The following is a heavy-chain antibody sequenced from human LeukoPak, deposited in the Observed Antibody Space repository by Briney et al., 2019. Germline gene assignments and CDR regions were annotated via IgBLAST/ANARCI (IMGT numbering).Heavy chain of an antibody. Sequence: PGGSLRLSCAASGFTFSSYAMHWVRQAPGKGLEYVSAISSNGGSTYYANSVKGRFTISRDNSKNTLYLQMGSLRAEDMAVYYCARWDPLTGVWFDPWGQGTLVTVSS. J-gene: IGHJ5*02. CDR1: GFTFSSYA. CDR2: ISSNGGST. V-gene: IGHV3-64*01. CDR3: ARWDPLTGVWFDP. D-gene: IGHD1-26*01.